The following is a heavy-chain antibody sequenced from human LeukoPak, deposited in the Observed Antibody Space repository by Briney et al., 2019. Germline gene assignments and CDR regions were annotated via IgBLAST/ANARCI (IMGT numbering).Heavy chain of an antibody. CDR2: IHPSGIT. CDR1: GGSLTIGSYY. J-gene: IGHJ4*02. V-gene: IGHV4-31*03. Sequence: SETLSLTCTVSGGSLTIGSYYWTWIRHYPGKGLEWIGYIHPSGITDYNPSLKSRVTMSFDMSQNQFSLKLTSVTAADTAIYYCARGQDAFKTGYWGQGTLVTVSS. D-gene: IGHD5-24*01. CDR3: ARGQDAFKTGY.